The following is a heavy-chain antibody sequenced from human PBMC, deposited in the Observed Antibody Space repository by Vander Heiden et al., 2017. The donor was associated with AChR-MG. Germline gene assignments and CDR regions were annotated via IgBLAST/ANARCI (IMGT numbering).Heavy chain of an antibody. J-gene: IGHJ4*02. D-gene: IGHD3-9*01. CDR1: GVTVTSNY. CDR3: TTRARYFDWSYTDY. V-gene: IGHV3-53*01. CDR2: IYSDGST. Sequence: EVQLVESGGGLIRPGRSLRLSCAASGVTVTSNYMSWVRQAPGKGLEWVSVIYSDGSTYYAGSVEGRFTASRDISKSTQYLQMSRLTADDTAVYYCTTRARYFDWSYTDYWGQGVLVTVSS.